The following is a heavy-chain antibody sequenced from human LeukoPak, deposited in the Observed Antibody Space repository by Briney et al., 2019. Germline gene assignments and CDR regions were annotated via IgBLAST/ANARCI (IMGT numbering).Heavy chain of an antibody. J-gene: IGHJ4*02. V-gene: IGHV3-7*01. CDR2: IKQDGSEK. CDR1: GFTPSSYW. Sequence: GGSLRRSCAASGFTPSSYWMSWVRQAPGKGLEWVANIKQDGSEKYYVDSVKGRFTISRDNAKNSLSLQMNSLRAEDTAVYYCARRRDFDYWGQGTLVTVSS. CDR3: ARRRDFDY.